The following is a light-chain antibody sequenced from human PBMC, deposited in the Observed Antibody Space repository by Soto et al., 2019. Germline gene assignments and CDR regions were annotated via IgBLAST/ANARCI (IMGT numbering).Light chain of an antibody. CDR2: DAS. Sequence: DSQMSQSPSSLSASVGDRVTITCQASQDISNYLNWYQHKPGKPPKLLIYDASNLETGVPSRFSGSKSGTAFTFNITRLQPEDIATYYCQQYDNLPFSFGGGTKVEIK. V-gene: IGKV1-33*01. CDR3: QQYDNLPFS. CDR1: QDISNY. J-gene: IGKJ4*01.